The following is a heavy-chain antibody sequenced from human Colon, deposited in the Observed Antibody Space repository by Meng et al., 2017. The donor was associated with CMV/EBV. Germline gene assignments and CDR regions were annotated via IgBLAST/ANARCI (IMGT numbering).Heavy chain of an antibody. CDR3: ARGVDY. CDR1: GFTFSNYW. CDR2: ISSSSSYI. J-gene: IGHJ4*02. V-gene: IGHV3-21*01. Sequence: GESLKISCAVSGFTFSNYWMTWVRQAPGKGLEWVSSISSSSSYIYYADSVKGRFTISRDNAKNSLYLQMNSLRAEDTAVYYCARGVDYWGQGTLVTVSS.